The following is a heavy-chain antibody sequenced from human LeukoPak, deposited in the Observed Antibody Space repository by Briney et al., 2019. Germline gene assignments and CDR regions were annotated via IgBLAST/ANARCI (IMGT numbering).Heavy chain of an antibody. J-gene: IGHJ4*02. Sequence: GGSRRLSCVASGFTINNAWLSWVRQAPGKGLEWVGRIRGKTEGGATDYAAPVKGRFTISRDDSKNTLYLQMDSLKTEDTAVYYCTTSGVGSGSFYRYYFDNWGQGTLVTVSS. CDR2: IRGKTEGGAT. D-gene: IGHD3-10*01. CDR3: TTSGVGSGSFYRYYFDN. CDR1: GFTINNAW. V-gene: IGHV3-15*01.